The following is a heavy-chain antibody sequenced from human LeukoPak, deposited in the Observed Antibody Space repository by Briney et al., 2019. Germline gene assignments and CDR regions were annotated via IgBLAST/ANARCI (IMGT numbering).Heavy chain of an antibody. D-gene: IGHD2-15*01. J-gene: IGHJ4*02. CDR2: INEDGSEE. CDR3: ARAGDGTAARDY. V-gene: IGHV3-7*01. CDR1: GFTFSRYW. Sequence: GGSLRLSCAPSGFTFSRYWMSWVRQAPGKGLEWVANINEDGSEEYYVDSVRGRFTIARDNAKNSLYLQMNSLSAEDTAVYYCARAGDGTAARDYWGQGTLVTVSS.